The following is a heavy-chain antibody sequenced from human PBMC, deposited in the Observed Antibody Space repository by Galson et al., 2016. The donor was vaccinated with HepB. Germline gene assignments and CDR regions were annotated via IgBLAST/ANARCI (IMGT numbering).Heavy chain of an antibody. D-gene: IGHD2-15*01. CDR1: GFTFGDYA. CDR2: IRREDYGGTT. CDR3: ARDLPLLG. Sequence: SLRLSCAASGFTFGDYAMSWVRQAPGEGLEWVGLIRREDYGGTTEYAASVKGRFTISRDDSKNIAYLQMNSLRAEDTAVYYCARDLPLLGWGQGTLVTVSS. J-gene: IGHJ4*02. V-gene: IGHV3-49*04.